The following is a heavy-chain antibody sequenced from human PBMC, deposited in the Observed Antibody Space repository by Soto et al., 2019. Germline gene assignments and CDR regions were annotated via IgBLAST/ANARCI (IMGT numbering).Heavy chain of an antibody. CDR1: GYTLTELS. Sequence: GASVKVSCKVSGYTLTELSMHWVRQAPGKGLEWMGGFDPEDGETIYAQKFQGRVTMTEDTSTDTAYMELSSLRSEDTAVYYCATGYSGSYPAPFDYWGQGTLVTVSS. CDR2: FDPEDGET. D-gene: IGHD1-26*01. CDR3: ATGYSGSYPAPFDY. J-gene: IGHJ4*02. V-gene: IGHV1-24*01.